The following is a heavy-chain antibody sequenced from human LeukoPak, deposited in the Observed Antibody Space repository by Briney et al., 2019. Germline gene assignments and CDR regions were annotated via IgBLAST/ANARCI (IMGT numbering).Heavy chain of an antibody. V-gene: IGHV7-4-1*02. CDR3: ARDRDTSSNLDLDS. Sequence: ASVKVSCKAPGDTFTTYVMNWVRQAPGQGLEWMGWINTNTGNPTYAQGFTGRFVFSLDTSVSTAFLQISGLQAEDSAMYYCARDRDTSSNLDLDSWGQGTLVTVSS. CDR2: INTNTGNP. CDR1: GDTFTTYV. J-gene: IGHJ4*02. D-gene: IGHD2-2*01.